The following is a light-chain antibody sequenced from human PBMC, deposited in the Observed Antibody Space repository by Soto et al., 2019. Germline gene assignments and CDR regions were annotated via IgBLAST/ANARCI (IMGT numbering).Light chain of an antibody. Sequence: QSVLTQPASVSGSLGQSITISCTGTSRDVGSYDYVSWYRQHPGDAPKLMIFGVSNRPSGVSNRFSGSRSGDTVSLTISGLQADDDADYYCTTYTSSTCSYVFGVGTKVTVL. J-gene: IGLJ1*01. CDR1: SRDVGSYDY. CDR3: TTYTSSTCSYV. CDR2: GVS. V-gene: IGLV2-14*01.